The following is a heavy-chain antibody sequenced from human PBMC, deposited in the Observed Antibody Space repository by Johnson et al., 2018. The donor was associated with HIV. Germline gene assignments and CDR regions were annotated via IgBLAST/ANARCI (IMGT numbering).Heavy chain of an antibody. CDR2: IWYDGSNK. D-gene: IGHD3-10*01. J-gene: IGHJ3*02. CDR3: ARAGGSGDAFDI. V-gene: IGHV3-33*08. Sequence: QVQLVESGGGLVQPGGSLKLSCAASGFTFSSYGMHWVRQAPGKGLEWVAVIWYDGSNKYYADSVKGRFTISRDNSKNTLNLQMNSLRAEDTAVYYCARAGGSGDAFDIWCQGTMVTVSS. CDR1: GFTFSSYG.